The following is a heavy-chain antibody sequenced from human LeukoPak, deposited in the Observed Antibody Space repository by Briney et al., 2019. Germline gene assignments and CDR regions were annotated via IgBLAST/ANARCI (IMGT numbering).Heavy chain of an antibody. CDR3: AIGDFKPWGIASWILDY. D-gene: IGHD6-13*01. Sequence: GASVKVSCKASGYTFTNYGINWVRQAPGQGLEWMGGIIPIFGTANYAQKFQGRVTITADESTSTAYMELSSLRSEDTAVYYCAIGDFKPWGIASWILDYWGQGTLVTVSS. CDR2: IIPIFGTA. J-gene: IGHJ4*02. V-gene: IGHV1-69*13. CDR1: GYTFTNYG.